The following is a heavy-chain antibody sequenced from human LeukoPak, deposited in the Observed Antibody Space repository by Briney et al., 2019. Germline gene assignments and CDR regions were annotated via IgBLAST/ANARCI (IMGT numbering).Heavy chain of an antibody. D-gene: IGHD1-26*01. CDR2: ISSSGSTI. J-gene: IGHJ4*02. V-gene: IGHV3-11*04. CDR3: ASDSGSYYWANYFDY. CDR1: GFTFSDYY. Sequence: RGSLRLSCAASGFTFSDYYMSWIRQAPGKGLEWVSYISSSGSTIYYADSVKGRFTISRDNAKNSLYLQMNSLRAEDTAVYYCASDSGSYYWANYFDYWGQGTLVTVSS.